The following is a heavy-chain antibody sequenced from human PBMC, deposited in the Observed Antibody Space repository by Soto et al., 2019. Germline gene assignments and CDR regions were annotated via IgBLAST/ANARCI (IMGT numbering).Heavy chain of an antibody. CDR2: IKSKTDGGTT. J-gene: IGHJ4*02. CDR3: TTTSLAEYYYDSSGYYYAGDY. Sequence: GGSLRLSCAASGFTFSNAWMNWVRQAPGKGLEWVGRIKSKTDGGTTDYAAPVKGRFTISRDDSKNTLYLQMNSLKTEDTAVYYCTTTSLAEYYYDSSGYYYAGDYWGQGTLVTVSS. CDR1: GFTFSNAW. V-gene: IGHV3-15*07. D-gene: IGHD3-22*01.